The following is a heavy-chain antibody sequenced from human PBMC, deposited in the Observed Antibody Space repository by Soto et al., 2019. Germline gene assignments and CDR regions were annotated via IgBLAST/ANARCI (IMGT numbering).Heavy chain of an antibody. J-gene: IGHJ6*02. D-gene: IGHD3-16*01. Sequence: QVQLVQSGAEVKKPGSSVKVSCKASGGTFSSYTISWVRQAPGQGLEWMGRIIPILGIANYAQKFQGRVTTTADKSTSTAYMELSSLRSEDTAVYYCARGDVRITPYGMDVWGQGTTVTVSS. CDR2: IIPILGIA. V-gene: IGHV1-69*02. CDR1: GGTFSSYT. CDR3: ARGDVRITPYGMDV.